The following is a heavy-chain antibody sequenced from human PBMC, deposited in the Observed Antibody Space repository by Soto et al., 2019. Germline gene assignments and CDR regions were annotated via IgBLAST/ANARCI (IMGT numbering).Heavy chain of an antibody. Sequence: PGESLKMSCKGSGYSFTSYWISWVRQMPGKGLEWMGRIDPSDSYTNYSPSFQGHVTISADKSISTAYLQWSSLKASDTAMYYCARRTKYYYDSSGLWAAFDIWGQGTMVTVSS. D-gene: IGHD3-22*01. CDR2: IDPSDSYT. J-gene: IGHJ3*02. CDR3: ARRTKYYYDSSGLWAAFDI. CDR1: GYSFTSYW. V-gene: IGHV5-10-1*01.